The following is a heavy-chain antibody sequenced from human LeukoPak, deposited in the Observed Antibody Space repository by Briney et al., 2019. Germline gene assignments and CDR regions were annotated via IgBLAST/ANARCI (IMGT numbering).Heavy chain of an antibody. CDR1: GYRFTTYW. D-gene: IGHD1-26*01. CDR2: IYPGDSDT. CDR3: ARLVGTLNGWFDP. V-gene: IGHV5-51*01. Sequence: GESLKISCKAFGYRFTTYWIGWVRQKPGKGLEWMGIIYPGDSDTRYSPSFQGQVTFSADKSISTAYLQWSSLKASDTAMYYCARLVGTLNGWFDPWGQGTLVTVSS. J-gene: IGHJ5*02.